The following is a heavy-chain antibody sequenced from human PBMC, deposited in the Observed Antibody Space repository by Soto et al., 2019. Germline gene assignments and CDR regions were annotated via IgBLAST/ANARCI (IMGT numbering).Heavy chain of an antibody. Sequence: GGSLRLSCAACGFTFSDYYISWIRQAPWKGLEWVSYISSSGSTIYYADSVKGRFTISRDNAKNSLYLQMNSLRAEDTAVYYCAREGPNWGCMDVLGQGTTVTVCS. D-gene: IGHD7-27*01. CDR3: AREGPNWGCMDV. J-gene: IGHJ6*02. CDR2: ISSSGSTI. CDR1: GFTFSDYY. V-gene: IGHV3-11*01.